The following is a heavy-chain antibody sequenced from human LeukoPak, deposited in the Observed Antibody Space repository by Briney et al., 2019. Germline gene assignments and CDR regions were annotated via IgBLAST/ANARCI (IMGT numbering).Heavy chain of an antibody. CDR1: GFTFSRYW. CDR3: VREGGKSYGIWFDL. CDR2: IKSDGSSI. Sequence: GGSLRLSCVASGFTFSRYWMNWVRHVPGKGLVWVARIKSDGSSITYADSVKGRFTISRDNAKNTLYLQMNSLRVEETAVYHCVREGGKSYGIWFDLWGQGGLVTVSS. D-gene: IGHD3-16*01. V-gene: IGHV3-74*01. J-gene: IGHJ5*02.